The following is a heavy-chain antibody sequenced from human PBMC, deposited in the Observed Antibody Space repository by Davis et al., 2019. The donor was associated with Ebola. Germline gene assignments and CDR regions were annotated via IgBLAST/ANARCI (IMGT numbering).Heavy chain of an antibody. J-gene: IGHJ6*02. V-gene: IGHV3-73*01. Sequence: ESLKISCAASGFTFSSYSMNWVRQASGKGLEWVGRIRSKANSYATAYAASVKGRFTISRDDSKNTAYLQMNSLKTEDTAVYYCARSPIGINYYYYGMDVWGQGTTVTVSS. CDR2: IRSKANSYAT. D-gene: IGHD1-14*01. CDR3: ARSPIGINYYYYGMDV. CDR1: GFTFSSYS.